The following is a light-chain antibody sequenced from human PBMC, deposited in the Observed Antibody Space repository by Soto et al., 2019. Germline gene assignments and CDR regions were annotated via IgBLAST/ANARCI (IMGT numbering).Light chain of an antibody. J-gene: IGKJ1*01. CDR2: CI. Sequence: EIVLTQSPGTLSLSPGERATLSCRASQSISSSYLAWYQQKTWPGSQAPHLWCIQQGTGIPDRFSGSGSGTDFTLTISRLEPEDFAVYYCQQYDSSPRTFGQGTKVEIK. CDR3: QQYDSSPRT. CDR1: QSISSSY. V-gene: IGKV3-20*01.